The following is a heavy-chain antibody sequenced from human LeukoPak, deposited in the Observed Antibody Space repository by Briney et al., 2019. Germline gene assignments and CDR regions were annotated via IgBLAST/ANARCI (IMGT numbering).Heavy chain of an antibody. V-gene: IGHV3-23*01. J-gene: IGHJ6*04. CDR2: ISGSGSST. D-gene: IGHD1-26*01. Sequence: XSLXLSCXASAFTFSSYAMSWVRQAPGKGLEWVSSISGSGSSTYYADSVKGRFTISRDNSKNTVYLQMNSLRAEDTAVYYCSKEMTSGAYYYGMDVWGKGTTVTVSS. CDR1: AFTFSSYA. CDR3: SKEMTSGAYYYGMDV.